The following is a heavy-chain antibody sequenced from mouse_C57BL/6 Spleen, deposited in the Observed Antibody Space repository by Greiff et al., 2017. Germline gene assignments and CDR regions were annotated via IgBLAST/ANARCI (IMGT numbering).Heavy chain of an antibody. V-gene: IGHV1-64*01. D-gene: IGHD1-1*01. Sequence: QVQLQQPGAELVKPGASVKLSCKASGYTFTSYWMHWVKQRPGQGLAWIGMIHPNSGSTNYNEKFKSKATLTVDKSSSTAYMQLSSLTSEDSAVYYCAREEDYGSSLFDYWGQGTTLTVSS. CDR3: AREEDYGSSLFDY. CDR2: IHPNSGST. J-gene: IGHJ2*01. CDR1: GYTFTSYW.